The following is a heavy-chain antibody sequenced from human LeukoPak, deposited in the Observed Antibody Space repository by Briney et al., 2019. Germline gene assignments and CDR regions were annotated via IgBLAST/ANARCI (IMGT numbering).Heavy chain of an antibody. V-gene: IGHV3-43*02. CDR3: AKALSWNDEIFAS. D-gene: IGHD1-1*01. J-gene: IGHJ4*02. CDR2: IRGDESTT. CDR1: GFTFQDSA. Sequence: PLESLRLSSPPSGFTFQDSAMHCGRETPGEGLGWVGLIRGDESTTFYSDSARGRDTISRNNSKNSLFLQMRSLSNEDNGLYYCAKALSWNDEIFASWGRGALVTASA.